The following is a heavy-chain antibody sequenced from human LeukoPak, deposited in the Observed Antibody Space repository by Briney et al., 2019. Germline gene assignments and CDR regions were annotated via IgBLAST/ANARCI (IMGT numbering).Heavy chain of an antibody. CDR2: IKSDGTSA. V-gene: IGHV3-74*01. CDR3: ARGVEVVAAANNWFDP. Sequence: GGSLRLSCAASTSTGLVWMDWVRKAPGKGLVWVARIKSDGTSANYADSVRGRFTISRDNARNSLYLQMNSLRAEDTAVYYCARGVEVVAAANNWFDPWAREIWSPSPQ. CDR1: TSTGLVW. D-gene: IGHD2-2*01. J-gene: IGHJ5*02.